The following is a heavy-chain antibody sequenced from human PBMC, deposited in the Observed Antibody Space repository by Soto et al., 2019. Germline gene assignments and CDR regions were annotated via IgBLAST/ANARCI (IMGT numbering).Heavy chain of an antibody. CDR3: ARGRVIHYYYYGMDV. V-gene: IGHV4-34*01. CDR2: INHSGST. J-gene: IGHJ6*02. CDR1: GGSFSGYY. Sequence: SETLSLTCAVYGGSFSGYYWSWIRQPPGKGLEWIGEINHSGSTNYNPSLKSRVTISVDTSKNQFSLKLSSVTAADTAVYYCARGRVIHYYYYGMDVWGQGTTVTVSS.